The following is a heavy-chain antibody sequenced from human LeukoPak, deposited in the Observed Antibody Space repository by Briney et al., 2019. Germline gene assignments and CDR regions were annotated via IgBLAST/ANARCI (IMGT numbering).Heavy chain of an antibody. Sequence: GGSLRLSCAASGFTFSSYWMHWVRQAPGKGLVWVSRINTDGSSTSYADSVKGRFTISRDNAKNTLYLQMNSLRAEDTAVYYCARATAAADAFDIWGQGTMVTVPS. D-gene: IGHD6-13*01. CDR3: ARATAAADAFDI. CDR2: INTDGSST. CDR1: GFTFSSYW. V-gene: IGHV3-74*01. J-gene: IGHJ3*02.